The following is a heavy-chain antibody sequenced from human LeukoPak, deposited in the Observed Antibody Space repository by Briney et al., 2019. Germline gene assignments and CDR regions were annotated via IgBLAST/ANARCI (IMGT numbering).Heavy chain of an antibody. CDR2: INHSGST. Sequence: PSETLSLTCAVYGGSFSGYYWSWIRQPPGKGLEWIGEINHSGSTNYNPSLKSRVTISVDTSKNQFFLKLSSVTAADTAVYYCARALAVGATNLDYWGQGTLVTVSS. CDR3: ARALAVGATNLDY. D-gene: IGHD1-26*01. CDR1: GGSFSGYY. V-gene: IGHV4-34*01. J-gene: IGHJ4*02.